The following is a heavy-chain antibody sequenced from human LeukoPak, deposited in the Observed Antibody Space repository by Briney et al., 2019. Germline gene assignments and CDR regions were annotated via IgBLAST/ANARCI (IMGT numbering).Heavy chain of an antibody. CDR1: GFTFDDYG. V-gene: IGHV3-20*04. CDR3: AKDRPYITSWYGCSTP. D-gene: IGHD6-13*01. CDR2: INWNGGST. Sequence: PGGSLRLSCAASGFTFDDYGMSWVRQAPGKGLEWVSGINWNGGSTGYADSVKGRFTISRDNAKNSLYLQMNSLRVEDTAVYYCAKDRPYITSWYGCSTPWGQGTLVTVSS. J-gene: IGHJ5*02.